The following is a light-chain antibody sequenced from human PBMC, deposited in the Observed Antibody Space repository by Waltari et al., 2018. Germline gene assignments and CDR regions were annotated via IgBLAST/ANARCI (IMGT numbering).Light chain of an antibody. CDR1: QSVSRT. CDR2: DAS. Sequence: EIVLTQSPGTLSLSPGERATLSCRASQSVSRTVAWYQQKPGQAPRLLIYDASTRATGIPDRFSGSGFGTDFSLTISRLEPEDFAVYYCQKYGTLPATFGQGTTVEIK. V-gene: IGKV3-20*01. J-gene: IGKJ1*01. CDR3: QKYGTLPAT.